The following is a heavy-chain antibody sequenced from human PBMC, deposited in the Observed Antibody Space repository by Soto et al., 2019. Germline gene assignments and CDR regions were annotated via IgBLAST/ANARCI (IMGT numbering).Heavy chain of an antibody. V-gene: IGHV3-21*01. Sequence: EVQVLESVGGLVKPGGSLRLSCTASGSTFSNYGMNWVSQAPGKGLEWVSSIDESGNYIYYADSVQGRFIISRDNVKNSLYLQMNSLRAEDTAVYFCARDESAGSSIRYWGQGTLVTVSS. CDR2: IDESGNYI. D-gene: IGHD2-2*01. CDR1: GSTFSNYG. CDR3: ARDESAGSSIRY. J-gene: IGHJ4*02.